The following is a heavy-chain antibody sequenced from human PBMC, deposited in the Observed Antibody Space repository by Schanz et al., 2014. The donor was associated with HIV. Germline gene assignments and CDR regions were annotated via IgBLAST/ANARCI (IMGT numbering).Heavy chain of an antibody. CDR3: ASDLSVYSSSSSV. Sequence: QVQLVQSGAEVKKPGASVKLSCKASGYTFSTYGIGWVRLAPGQGLEWMGWINPNSGGTNYAQKFQGRVTMTRDTSISTAYMELSRLRSDDTAVYYCASDLSVYSSSSSVWGQGTTVTVSS. CDR1: GYTFSTYG. J-gene: IGHJ6*02. V-gene: IGHV1-2*02. CDR2: INPNSGGT. D-gene: IGHD6-13*01.